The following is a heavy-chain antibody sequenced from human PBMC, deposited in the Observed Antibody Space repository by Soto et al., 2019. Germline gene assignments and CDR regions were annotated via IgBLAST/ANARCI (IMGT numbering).Heavy chain of an antibody. V-gene: IGHV1-18*04. CDR3: ARTGTVRSGWYLWYFDL. CDR1: GYTFTSYG. J-gene: IGHJ2*01. CDR2: ISAYNGNT. D-gene: IGHD6-19*01. Sequence: ASVKVSCKASGYTFTSYGISWVRQAPGQGLEWMGWISAYNGNTNYAQKLQGRVTMTTDTSTSTAYMELRSLRSDDTAVYYCARTGTVRSGWYLWYFDLWGRGTLVTVSS.